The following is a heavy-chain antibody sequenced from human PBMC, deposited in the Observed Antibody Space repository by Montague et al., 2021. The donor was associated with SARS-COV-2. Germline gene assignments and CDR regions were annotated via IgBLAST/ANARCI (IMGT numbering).Heavy chain of an antibody. D-gene: IGHD2-21*01. CDR3: ARRGQFRKHFAH. J-gene: IGHJ5*02. CDR1: GGSISSGGYY. CDR2: IYNGGGTNHTGST. V-gene: IGHV4-61*08. Sequence: SETLSLTCTVSGGSISSGGYYWSWIRQSPGRGLEWIGEIYNGGGTNHTGSTNYNPSLKSRVTISADTSKNQFSLKLTSVTAGDTAVYYCARRGQFRKHFAHWGQGTLVTVSS.